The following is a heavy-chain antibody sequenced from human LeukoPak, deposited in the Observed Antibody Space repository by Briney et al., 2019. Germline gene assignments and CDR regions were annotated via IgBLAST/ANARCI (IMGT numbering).Heavy chain of an antibody. CDR1: GGTFSSYA. CDR2: IIPIFGTA. CDR3: ARSHALYGGYSVQFDY. D-gene: IGHD5-12*01. V-gene: IGHV1-69*06. J-gene: IGHJ4*02. Sequence: SVKVSCKASGGTFSSYAISWVRQAPGQGLEWMGGIIPIFGTANYAQKFQGRVTITADKSTSTAYMALSSLRSEDTAVYYCARSHALYGGYSVQFDYWGQGTLVTVSS.